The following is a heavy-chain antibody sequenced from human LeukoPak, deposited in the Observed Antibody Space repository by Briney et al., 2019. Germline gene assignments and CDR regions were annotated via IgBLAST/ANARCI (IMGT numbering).Heavy chain of an antibody. CDR1: GGSISISSFY. Sequence: SETLSLTCTVSGGSISISSFYWGWIRQPPGKGLEWIGSIYYSGSTYYNPSLKSRVTISVDTSKNQFSLKLRSVTAADTAVYYCARDRMGTVMVPIDYWGQGTLVTVSS. CDR2: IYYSGST. J-gene: IGHJ4*02. D-gene: IGHD5-18*01. V-gene: IGHV4-39*07. CDR3: ARDRMGTVMVPIDY.